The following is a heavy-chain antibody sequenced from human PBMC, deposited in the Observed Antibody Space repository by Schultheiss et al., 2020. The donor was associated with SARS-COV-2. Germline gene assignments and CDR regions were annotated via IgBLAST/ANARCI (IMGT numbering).Heavy chain of an antibody. CDR2: ISYDGSNK. Sequence: GESLKISCAASGFTFSSYGMHWVRQAPGKGLEWVAVISYDGSNKYYADSVKGRFTISRDNSKNTLYLQMNSLRAEDTAVYYCAKRGIGVYYYYGMDVWGQGTTVTVSS. CDR3: AKRGIGVYYYYGMDV. D-gene: IGHD3-16*01. V-gene: IGHV3-33*05. J-gene: IGHJ6*02. CDR1: GFTFSSYG.